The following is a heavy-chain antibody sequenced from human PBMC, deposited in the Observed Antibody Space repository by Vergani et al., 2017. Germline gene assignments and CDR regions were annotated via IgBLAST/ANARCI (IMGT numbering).Heavy chain of an antibody. CDR2: IYPGDSDT. D-gene: IGHD6-19*01. V-gene: IGHV5-51*01. Sequence: EVQLVQSGAEVKKPGESLKISCKGSGYSFTSYWIGWVRQMPGKGLEWMGIIYPGDSDTRYSPSFQGQVTISADKSISTAYLQWSSLKASATAMYYCAGRYSSGWDGYYFDYWGQGTLVTVSS. J-gene: IGHJ4*02. CDR1: GYSFTSYW. CDR3: AGRYSSGWDGYYFDY.